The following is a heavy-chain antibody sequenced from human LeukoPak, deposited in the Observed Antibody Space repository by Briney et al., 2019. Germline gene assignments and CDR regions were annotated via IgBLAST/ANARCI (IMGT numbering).Heavy chain of an antibody. J-gene: IGHJ5*02. CDR3: AKDQTPYSSSSQCFDP. Sequence: GRFLRLSCAASGFTFDDYAMHWVRQAPGKGLEWVSGISWNSGSIGYADSVKGRFTISRDNAKNSLYLQMNSLRAEDTALYYCAKDQTPYSSSSQCFDPWGQGTLVTVSS. V-gene: IGHV3-9*01. CDR1: GFTFDDYA. D-gene: IGHD6-6*01. CDR2: ISWNSGSI.